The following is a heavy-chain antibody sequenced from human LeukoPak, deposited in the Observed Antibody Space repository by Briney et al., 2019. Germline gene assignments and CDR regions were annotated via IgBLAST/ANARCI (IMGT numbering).Heavy chain of an antibody. CDR1: GGSISSYY. J-gene: IGHJ5*02. Sequence: PSETLSLTCTVSGGSISSYYWSWIRQSPGKGLEWVGYIYASGATNYNASLKSRVTISVDTSKNQFSLKLSSVTAADTAVYYCARHSSVVRGWFDPWGQGTLVTVSS. D-gene: IGHD2-15*01. V-gene: IGHV4-4*09. CDR2: IYASGAT. CDR3: ARHSSVVRGWFDP.